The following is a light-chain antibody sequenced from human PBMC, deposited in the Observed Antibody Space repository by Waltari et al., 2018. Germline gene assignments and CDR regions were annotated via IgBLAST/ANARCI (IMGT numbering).Light chain of an antibody. J-gene: IGLJ3*02. CDR2: GDN. Sequence: QSVLTQPPSASWTPGQRVTISCSGSLPNLERHTVNWYRQLPGTAPKLLISGDNQRPSGVPDRFSGSKSGTSASLAISGLQSADEADYYCAGWDDSLNGPVFGGGTKLTVL. CDR3: AGWDDSLNGPV. CDR1: LPNLERHT. V-gene: IGLV1-44*01.